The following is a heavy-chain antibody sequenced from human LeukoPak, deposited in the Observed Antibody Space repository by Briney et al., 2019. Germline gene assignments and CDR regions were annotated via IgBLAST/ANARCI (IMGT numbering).Heavy chain of an antibody. CDR1: GGSIGSYY. CDR3: AVDYSKTRLGY. CDR2: IYTSGST. J-gene: IGHJ4*02. Sequence: SETLSLTCTVSGGSIGSYYWSWIRQPAGKGLEWIGRIYTSGSTNYNPSLKSRVTMSVDTSKNQFSLKLSSVTAADTAVYYCAVDYSKTRLGYWGQGTLVTVSS. D-gene: IGHD4-11*01. V-gene: IGHV4-4*07.